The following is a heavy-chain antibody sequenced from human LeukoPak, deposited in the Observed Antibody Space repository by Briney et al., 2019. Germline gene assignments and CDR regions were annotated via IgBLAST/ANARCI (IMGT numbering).Heavy chain of an antibody. D-gene: IGHD6-13*01. CDR3: ARDGSWSLFDY. CDR2: IWNDGSNK. CDR1: GFTFSTYG. J-gene: IGHJ4*02. V-gene: IGHV3-33*01. Sequence: PGRSLRLSCAASGFTFSTYGMHWVRQAPGKGLEWVAVIWNDGSNKYYADSVKGRFTISRDNAKNSLYLQMNSLRAEDTAVYYCARDGSWSLFDYWGQGTLVTVSS.